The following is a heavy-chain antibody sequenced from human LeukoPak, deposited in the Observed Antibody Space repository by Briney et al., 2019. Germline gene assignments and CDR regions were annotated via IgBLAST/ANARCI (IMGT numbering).Heavy chain of an antibody. D-gene: IGHD3-9*01. CDR2: ISAYNGNT. Sequence: SVKVSCKASRYTFTSYDISWVRQAPGQGLEWMGWISAYNGNTNYVQKLQGRVTMTTDTSTSTAYMELRSWRSRNRVVYNGASGVMRRYFDWLPLDYWGQGTLVTVSS. J-gene: IGHJ4*02. CDR1: RYTFTSYD. CDR3: ASGVMRRYFDWLPLDY. V-gene: IGHV1-18*01.